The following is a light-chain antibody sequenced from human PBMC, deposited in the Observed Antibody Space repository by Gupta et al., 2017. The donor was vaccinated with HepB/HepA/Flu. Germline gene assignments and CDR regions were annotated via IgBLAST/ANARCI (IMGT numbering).Light chain of an antibody. J-gene: IGKJ4*01. CDR1: QGIYSN. CDR3: QQYYRYPLT. CDR2: AAS. Sequence: DIQMTQSPSSLSASVGDRVSITCRASQGIYSNLAWFQQKAGKPPKSLIYAASSLQSGVPSKFTGNGSGTDSTLTISSLQPEDFATYYCQQYYRYPLTFGGGTKVEIK. V-gene: IGKV1-16*02.